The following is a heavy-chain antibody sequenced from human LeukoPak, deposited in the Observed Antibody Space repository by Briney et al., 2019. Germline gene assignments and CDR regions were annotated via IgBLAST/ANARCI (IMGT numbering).Heavy chain of an antibody. CDR1: GGTFSSYA. J-gene: IGHJ4*02. V-gene: IGHV1-69*06. D-gene: IGHD6-25*01. CDR2: IIPIFGTA. CDR3: ARVPSGSPRHFIDY. Sequence: SVKVSCKASGGTFSSYAISWVRQAPGQGLEWMGGIIPIFGTANYAQKFQGRVTITADKSTSTAYMELSSLRSEDTAVYYCARVPSGSPRHFIDYWGQGTLVTVSS.